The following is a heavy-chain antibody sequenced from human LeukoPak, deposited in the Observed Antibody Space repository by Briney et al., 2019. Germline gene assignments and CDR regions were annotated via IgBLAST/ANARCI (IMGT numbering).Heavy chain of an antibody. D-gene: IGHD3-22*01. V-gene: IGHV1-18*01. J-gene: IGHJ4*02. CDR2: ISAYNGNT. CDR1: GYTFTSYG. CDR3: ARSPRYYYDSSGYYYRY. Sequence: ASVKVSCKASGYTFTSYGISWVRQAPGQGLEWMGWISAYNGNTNYAQKLQGRVTMTTDTSTSTAYMELRSLRSDDTAVYYCARSPRYYYDSSGYYYRYWGQGTLVTVSS.